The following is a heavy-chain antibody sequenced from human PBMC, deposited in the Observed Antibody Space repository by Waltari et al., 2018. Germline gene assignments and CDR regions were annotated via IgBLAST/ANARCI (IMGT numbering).Heavy chain of an antibody. J-gene: IGHJ6*02. CDR2: LIPIVATA. CDR3: ARDSRIAAAGYYYGMDV. D-gene: IGHD6-13*01. V-gene: IGHV1-69*01. Sequence: QVQLVQSGAEVKKPGSSVKVSCKASGGTFSSYAISWVRQAPGQGLEWMGGLIPIVATANYAQKFQGRVTITADESTSTAYMELSSLRSEDTAVYYCARDSRIAAAGYYYGMDVWGQGTTVTVSS. CDR1: GGTFSSYA.